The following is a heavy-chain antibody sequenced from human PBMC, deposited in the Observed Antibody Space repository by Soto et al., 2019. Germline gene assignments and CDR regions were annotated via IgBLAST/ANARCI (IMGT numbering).Heavy chain of an antibody. CDR2: IGRSGETI. CDR3: ARDSRGGAARRPTFYY. D-gene: IGHD6-6*01. Sequence: PGGSLRLSCVGSGFTFSSFEMIWVRQTLGKGLEWLSYIGRSGETIYYADSVKGRFTTSRDNAKSSLFMQMNGLRDEDTGIYYWARDSRGGAARRPTFYYWGRGTLVTVSS. V-gene: IGHV3-48*03. CDR1: GFTFSSFE. J-gene: IGHJ4*02.